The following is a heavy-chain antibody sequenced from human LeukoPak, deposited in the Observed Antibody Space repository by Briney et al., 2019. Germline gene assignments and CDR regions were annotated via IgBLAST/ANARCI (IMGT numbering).Heavy chain of an antibody. CDR3: ARGRGWNYFDY. J-gene: IGHJ4*02. V-gene: IGHV4-4*07. CDR2: IYASGST. CDR1: GGSISNNY. Sequence: PSETLSLTCTVSGGSISNNYWTWIRQPAGKGLEWIGRIYASGSTDYNPSLKSRVTISVDTSKTQFSLKLTSVTAAGTAVYYCARGRGWNYFDYWGLGTLVTVSS. D-gene: IGHD6-19*01.